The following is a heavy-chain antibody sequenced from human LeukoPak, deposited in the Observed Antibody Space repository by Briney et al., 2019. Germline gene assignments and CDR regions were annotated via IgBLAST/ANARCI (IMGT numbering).Heavy chain of an antibody. CDR2: INHSGST. CDR1: GGSFSGYY. V-gene: IGHV4-34*01. D-gene: IGHD3-9*01. J-gene: IGHJ4*02. CDR3: ARVMGDYDILTGYSLYYFDY. Sequence: SETLSLTCAVYGGSFSGYYWSWIRQPPEKGLEWIGEINHSGSTNYNPSLKSRVTISVDTSKNQFSLKLSSVTAADTAVYYCARVMGDYDILTGYSLYYFDYWGQGTLVTVSS.